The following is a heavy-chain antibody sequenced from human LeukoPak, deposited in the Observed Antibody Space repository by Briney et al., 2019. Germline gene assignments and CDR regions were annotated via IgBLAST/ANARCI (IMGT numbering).Heavy chain of an antibody. Sequence: PSETLSLTCAVYGGSFSGYYWSWIRQPPGKGLEWIGEINHSGSTNYNPSLKSRVTISIDTSKNQFSLKLSFVTAADTAVYYCARTAVGDRYYYYYMDVWGKGTTATVSS. V-gene: IGHV4-34*01. CDR2: INHSGST. D-gene: IGHD3-16*01. J-gene: IGHJ6*03. CDR3: ARTAVGDRYYYYYMDV. CDR1: GGSFSGYY.